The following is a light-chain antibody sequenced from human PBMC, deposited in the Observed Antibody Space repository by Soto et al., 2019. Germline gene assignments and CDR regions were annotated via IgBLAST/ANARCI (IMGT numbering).Light chain of an antibody. CDR1: QSINGY. Sequence: EIVLTQSPATLSLSPGERATLSCSASQSINGYLAWYQHKPGQAPRLLIDDASNRATGTPARFSGSGSGTDFTLTISSLEPEDFAVYYCQQRSNWPPWTFGQGTKVDIK. V-gene: IGKV3-11*01. CDR2: DAS. CDR3: QQRSNWPPWT. J-gene: IGKJ1*01.